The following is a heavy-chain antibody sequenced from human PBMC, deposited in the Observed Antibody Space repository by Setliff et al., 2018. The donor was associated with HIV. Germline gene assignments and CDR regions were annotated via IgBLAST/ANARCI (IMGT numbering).Heavy chain of an antibody. CDR1: GGSFTDIGGSFTDYY. J-gene: IGHJ4*01. V-gene: IGHV4-34*01. D-gene: IGHD3-22*01. CDR3: ASSRPPDDSSGYLDH. Sequence: ASETLSLTCAVFGGSFTDIGGSFTDYYWIWIRQPPGKGLEWIGEINHSGSTHYNPSLKSRFTISVDTSKNQFSLNVNSVTAEDTAIYYCASSRPPDDSSGYLDHWGQGTLVTVSS. CDR2: INHSGST.